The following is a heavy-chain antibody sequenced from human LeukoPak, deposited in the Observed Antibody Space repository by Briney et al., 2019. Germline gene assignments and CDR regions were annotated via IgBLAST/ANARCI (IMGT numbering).Heavy chain of an antibody. CDR3: AQGARADTYWYFDL. CDR2: IWGSGTST. CDR1: GFTLSSYA. D-gene: IGHD3-16*01. Sequence: GGSLRLSCAASGFTLSSYAMSWVRQAPGKELEGVSSIWGSGTSTYYADSVKGRFTISRDNSKNTLYLQMNSLRAEDTAAYYCAQGARADTYWYFDLWGRGTLVTVSS. J-gene: IGHJ2*01. V-gene: IGHV3-23*01.